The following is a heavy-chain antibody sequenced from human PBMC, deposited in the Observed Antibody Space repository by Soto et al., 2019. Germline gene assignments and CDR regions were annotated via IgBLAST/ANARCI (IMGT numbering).Heavy chain of an antibody. J-gene: IGHJ3*02. V-gene: IGHV4-34*01. Sequence: SETLSLTCAFYGGSFSGYYWIWIRQPPGKGLEWIGEINHSGSTNYNPSLKSRVTISVDTSKNQFSLKLSSVTAADTAVYYCARGIRETGTTAGGAFDIWGQGTMVTVSS. CDR1: GGSFSGYY. CDR3: ARGIRETGTTAGGAFDI. D-gene: IGHD1-7*01. CDR2: INHSGST.